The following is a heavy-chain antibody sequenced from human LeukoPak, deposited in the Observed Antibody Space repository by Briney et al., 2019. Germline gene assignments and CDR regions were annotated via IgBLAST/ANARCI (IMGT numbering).Heavy chain of an antibody. CDR1: GGTFSSYA. CDR2: IIPIFGTA. J-gene: IGHJ6*02. CDR3: ARDLHYYVAMDV. D-gene: IGHD3-10*02. Sequence: SVKVSCKASGGTFSSYAISWVRQAPGQGLEWMGGIIPIFGTANYAQKFQGRVTITADESTSTAYMELSSLRSEDTAVYYCARDLHYYVAMDVWGQGTTVTVSS. V-gene: IGHV1-69*13.